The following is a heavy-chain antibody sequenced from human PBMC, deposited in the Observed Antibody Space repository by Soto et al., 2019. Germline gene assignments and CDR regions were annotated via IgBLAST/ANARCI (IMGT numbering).Heavy chain of an antibody. CDR2: ISAYNGNT. Sequence: QVQLVQSGAEVKKPGASVKVSCKASGYTFTSYAISWVRQAPGQGLEWMGWISAYNGNTNYAQKLQGRVTMTTDTSTTTADTELRTVGSDDKAVHYRARSGPPAAYWGQGSLVTVSP. V-gene: IGHV1-18*01. J-gene: IGHJ4*02. CDR3: ARSGPPAAY. CDR1: GYTFTSYA. D-gene: IGHD3-10*01.